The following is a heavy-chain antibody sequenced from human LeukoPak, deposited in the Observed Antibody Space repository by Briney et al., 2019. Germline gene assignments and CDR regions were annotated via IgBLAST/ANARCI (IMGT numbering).Heavy chain of an antibody. Sequence: PGRSLRLSCAASGFTFSGYAMHWVRQAPGKGLEWVAVISYDGGNDYYADSVKGRFTISRDNSKNTLYLQMNSLRAEDTAVYYCATNGPGIAVAGYVDYWGQGTLVTVSS. V-gene: IGHV3-30-3*01. D-gene: IGHD6-19*01. CDR2: ISYDGGND. CDR1: GFTFSGYA. J-gene: IGHJ4*02. CDR3: ATNGPGIAVAGYVDY.